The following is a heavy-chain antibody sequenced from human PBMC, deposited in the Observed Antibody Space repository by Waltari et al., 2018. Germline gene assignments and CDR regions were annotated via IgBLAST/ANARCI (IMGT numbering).Heavy chain of an antibody. J-gene: IGHJ5*02. CDR3: ARRRAGIVTPYNWLDP. CDR2: MNPNSGNT. Sequence: QVQLVQSGAEVKKPGASVRISCKTSVYTFTTHDINRVRQAAGQGPEWMGWMNPNSGNTGYAWKFQGRVTMTRDTSIRTAYLELRKLRFDDTAVYYCARRRAGIVTPYNWLDPWGQGTLVTVSS. V-gene: IGHV1-8*01. D-gene: IGHD2-21*01. CDR1: VYTFTTHD.